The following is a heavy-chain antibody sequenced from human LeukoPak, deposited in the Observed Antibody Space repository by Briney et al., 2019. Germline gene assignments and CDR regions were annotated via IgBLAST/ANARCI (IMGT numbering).Heavy chain of an antibody. CDR3: ARGDSSGYYEYYFDY. D-gene: IGHD3-22*01. CDR2: IIPIFGTA. CDR1: GGTFSSYA. Sequence: GASVKVSCKASGGTFSSYAISWVRQAPGQGLEWMGGIIPIFGTANYAQKFQGRVTITADESTSTAYMELSSLRSEDTAVYYCARGDSSGYYEYYFDYWGQGTLVTVSS. J-gene: IGHJ4*02. V-gene: IGHV1-69*13.